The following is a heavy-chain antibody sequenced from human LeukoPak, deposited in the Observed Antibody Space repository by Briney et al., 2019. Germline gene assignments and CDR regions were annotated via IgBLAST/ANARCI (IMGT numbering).Heavy chain of an antibody. Sequence: SETLSLTCTVSGASISSYYWSWIRQPPGKGLEWIGYIYYSGSTNYNPSLKSRVTISVDTSKNQFSLKLSSVTAADTAVYYCARGGYSGYDWDYWGQGTLVTVSS. D-gene: IGHD5-12*01. CDR2: IYYSGST. V-gene: IGHV4-59*01. J-gene: IGHJ4*02. CDR3: ARGGYSGYDWDY. CDR1: GASISSYY.